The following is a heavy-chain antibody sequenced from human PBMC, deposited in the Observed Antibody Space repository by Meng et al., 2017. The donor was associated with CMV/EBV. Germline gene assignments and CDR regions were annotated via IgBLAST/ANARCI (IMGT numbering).Heavy chain of an antibody. J-gene: IGHJ6*02. CDR1: GGTFSSYA. CDR2: IIPIFGTA. Sequence: SVKVSCKASGGTFSSYAISWVRQAPGQGLEWMGGIIPIFGTANYAQKLQGRVTITTDESTSTAYMELSSLRSEDTAVYYCAREGTFGDFWSGYYSYYGMDVWGQGTTVTVSS. D-gene: IGHD3-3*01. V-gene: IGHV1-69*05. CDR3: AREGTFGDFWSGYYSYYGMDV.